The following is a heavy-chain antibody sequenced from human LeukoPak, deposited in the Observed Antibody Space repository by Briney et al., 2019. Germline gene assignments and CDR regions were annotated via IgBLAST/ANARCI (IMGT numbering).Heavy chain of an antibody. J-gene: IGHJ3*02. CDR2: IIPIFGTA. Sequence: GSSVKVSCKASGGTFSSYAISWVRQAPGQGLEWMGGIIPIFGTANYAQKFQGRVTITTDESTSTAYMELSSLRSEDTAVYYCASVPQRQYSGSPRDAFDIWGQGTMVTVSS. D-gene: IGHD1-26*01. CDR3: ASVPQRQYSGSPRDAFDI. V-gene: IGHV1-69*05. CDR1: GGTFSSYA.